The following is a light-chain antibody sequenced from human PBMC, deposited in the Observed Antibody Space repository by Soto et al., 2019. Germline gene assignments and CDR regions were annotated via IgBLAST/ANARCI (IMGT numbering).Light chain of an antibody. J-gene: IGLJ1*01. CDR3: PFV. Sequence: QSALTQPPSVSGSPGQSVTISCTGTSGDIGSYNRVSWFQQPPGTAPQLMIYEVTNRPSGVPDRFSGSKSGNTASLTISGIQTQDETRNSTPFVFGTGTKVTVL. CDR1: SGDIGSYNR. CDR2: EVT. V-gene: IGLV2-18*01.